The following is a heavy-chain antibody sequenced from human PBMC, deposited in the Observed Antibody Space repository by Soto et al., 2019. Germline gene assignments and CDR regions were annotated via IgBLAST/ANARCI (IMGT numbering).Heavy chain of an antibody. CDR1: GVSVSSSDYY. Sequence: TLSLTCTVSGVSVSSSDYYWSWIRQSPGKGLGWIGYISYSGGTNYNPSLKSRVTISGDTSRNQLSLKLTSVTAADTAVYYCTRGNDRLYYYAMDVWGQGTTVTVSS. CDR2: ISYSGGT. V-gene: IGHV4-61*08. D-gene: IGHD1-1*01. J-gene: IGHJ6*02. CDR3: TRGNDRLYYYAMDV.